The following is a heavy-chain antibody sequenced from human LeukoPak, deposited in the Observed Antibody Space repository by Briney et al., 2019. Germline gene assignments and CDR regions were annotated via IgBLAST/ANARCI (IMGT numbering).Heavy chain of an antibody. CDR2: ISYSGST. CDR1: GGSISRSPYY. Sequence: PSETLSLTCSVSGGSISRSPYYWGWIRQPPGKGLEWIGTISYSGSTYYNPSLKSRVTIFVDTSKNQFSLKLSSVTAADTAVFYCARLTQDYYYYYMGVWGKGTTVTISS. CDR3: ARLTQDYYYYYMGV. V-gene: IGHV4-39*01. J-gene: IGHJ6*03.